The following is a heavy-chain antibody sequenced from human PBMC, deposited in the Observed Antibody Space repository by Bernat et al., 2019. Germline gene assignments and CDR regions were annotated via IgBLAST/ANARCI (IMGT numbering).Heavy chain of an antibody. J-gene: IGHJ3*02. V-gene: IGHV3-7*03. D-gene: IGHD2-15*01. CDR1: GFTFSSYW. Sequence: EVQLVESGGGLVQPGGSLRLSCAASGFTFSSYWMSWVRQAPGKGLEWVANIKQDGSEKYYVDCVKGRFTISRDNAKNSLYLQMNGLRAEDTAVYYCARDGGYCSGGSCYDAFDIWGQGTMVTVSS. CDR2: IKQDGSEK. CDR3: ARDGGYCSGGSCYDAFDI.